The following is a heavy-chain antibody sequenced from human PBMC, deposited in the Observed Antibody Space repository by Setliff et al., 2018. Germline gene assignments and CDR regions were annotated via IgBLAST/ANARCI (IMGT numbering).Heavy chain of an antibody. Sequence: SETLSLTCAVSGYSISSGYYWGWIRQPPGKGLEWIGSIYHSGSTYYNPSLKSRVTISVDTSKNQFSLKLSSVTAADTAVYYCAGDQDFWSGYYRASHYMDVWGKGTTVTVSS. V-gene: IGHV4-38-2*02. J-gene: IGHJ6*03. CDR2: IYHSGST. CDR1: GYSISSGYY. CDR3: AGDQDFWSGYYRASHYMDV. D-gene: IGHD3-3*01.